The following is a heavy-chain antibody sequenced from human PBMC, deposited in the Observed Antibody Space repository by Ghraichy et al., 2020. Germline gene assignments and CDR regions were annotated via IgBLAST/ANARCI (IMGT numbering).Heavy chain of an antibody. Sequence: LSLTCAASGFTFSDHYMNWIRQTPGKGLEWIAYISGSSDYTNYADAVKGRFTISRDNSKNSLYLQMNSLRAEDTAVYYCARVISVAATIDYWGLGTLVTVSS. D-gene: IGHD6-19*01. CDR2: ISGSSDYT. CDR1: GFTFSDHY. CDR3: ARVISVAATIDY. V-gene: IGHV3-11*06. J-gene: IGHJ4*02.